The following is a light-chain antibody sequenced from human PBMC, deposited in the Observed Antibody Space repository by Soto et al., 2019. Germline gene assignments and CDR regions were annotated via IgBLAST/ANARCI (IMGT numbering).Light chain of an antibody. CDR2: GAS. V-gene: IGKV3-15*01. J-gene: IGKJ1*01. CDR3: QPYNNWPQV. Sequence: IVMQQPRCILYESQGEMATNSVWASQSVSSNLAWYQQKPGQAPRLLIYGASTRATGIPARVSGSGSGTEFTLAIRSLRSGDFAVYFCQPYNNWPQVFGQGTKVDI. CDR1: QSVSSN.